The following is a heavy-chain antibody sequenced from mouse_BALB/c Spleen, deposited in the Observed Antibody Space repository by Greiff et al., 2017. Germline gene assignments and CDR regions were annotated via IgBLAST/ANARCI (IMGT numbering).Heavy chain of an antibody. CDR1: GDSITSGY. V-gene: IGHV3-8*02. CDR3: ARYYGKLYAMDY. Sequence: EVQLVESGPSLVKPSQTLSLTCSVTGDSITSGYWNWIRKFPGNKLEYMGYISYSGSTYYNPSLKSRISITRDTSKNQYYLQLNSVTTEDTATYYCARYYGKLYAMDYWGQGTSVTVSS. CDR2: ISYSGST. D-gene: IGHD2-1*01. J-gene: IGHJ4*01.